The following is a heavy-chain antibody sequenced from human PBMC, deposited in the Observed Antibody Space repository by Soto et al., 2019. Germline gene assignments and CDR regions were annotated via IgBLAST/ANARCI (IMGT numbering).Heavy chain of an antibody. J-gene: IGHJ4*02. D-gene: IGHD3-22*01. V-gene: IGHV1-18*04. CDR3: AAAYYYDSSGYYPFDY. CDR2: ISAYNGNT. CDR1: GYTFTSYG. Sequence: ASVKVSCKASGYTFTSYGISWVRQAPGQGLEWMGWISAYNGNTNYAQKLQGRVTMTTDTSTSTAYMELRSLRSDDTAVYYCAAAYYYDSSGYYPFDYWGQGTLVTVSS.